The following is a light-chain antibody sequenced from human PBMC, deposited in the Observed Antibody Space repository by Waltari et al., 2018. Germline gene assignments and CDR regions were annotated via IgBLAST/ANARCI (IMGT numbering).Light chain of an antibody. Sequence: IQMTQSTSTLSDSVGDRVTITCTASHSISWRLAWYQQKPGKAPKLLIYEASSLESGVPSRFSGSTSGTEFTLTISSLQPDDFATDYCQQYNSYPRTFGQGTKVEIK. CDR3: QQYNSYPRT. J-gene: IGKJ1*01. V-gene: IGKV1-5*03. CDR1: HSISWR. CDR2: EAS.